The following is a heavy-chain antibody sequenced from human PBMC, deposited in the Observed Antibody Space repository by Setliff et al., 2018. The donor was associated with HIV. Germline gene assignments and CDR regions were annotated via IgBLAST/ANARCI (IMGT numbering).Heavy chain of an antibody. Sequence: SETLSLTCTVSGGSISSSSYYWGWIRQPPGKGLEWIGSIYYSGSTYYNPSLKSRVTISVDTSKNQFSLRLSSVTAADTAMYYCARDKRASFDGLDVWGQGTTVTVSS. V-gene: IGHV4-39*07. CDR2: IYYSGST. CDR1: GGSISSSSYY. CDR3: ARDKRASFDGLDV. J-gene: IGHJ6*02.